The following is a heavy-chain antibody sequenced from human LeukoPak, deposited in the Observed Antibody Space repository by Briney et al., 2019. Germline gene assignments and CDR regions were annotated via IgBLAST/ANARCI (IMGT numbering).Heavy chain of an antibody. CDR3: ARGKSRDYYDSSGYSDDAFDI. Sequence: ASVKVSCKASGYTFTSYGISWVRQAPGQGLEWMGWISAYNGNTNYAQKLQGRVTMTTDTSTSTAYMELRSLRSDDTAVYYCARGKSRDYYDSSGYSDDAFDIWGQGTMVTVSS. V-gene: IGHV1-18*01. D-gene: IGHD3-22*01. J-gene: IGHJ3*02. CDR2: ISAYNGNT. CDR1: GYTFTSYG.